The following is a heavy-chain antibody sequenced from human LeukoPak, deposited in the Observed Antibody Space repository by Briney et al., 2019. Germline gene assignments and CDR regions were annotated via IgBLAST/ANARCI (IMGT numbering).Heavy chain of an antibody. J-gene: IGHJ4*02. D-gene: IGHD4-17*01. CDR3: ARDVGYGDYFYDY. CDR2: IYSGGST. Sequence: GGSLRLSCAASGFTLSTYWMSWVRQAPGKGLEWVSVIYSGGSTYYADSVEGRFTISRDNSKNTLYLQMNSLRAEDTAVYYCARDVGYGDYFYDYWGQGTLVTVSS. V-gene: IGHV3-66*01. CDR1: GFTLSTYW.